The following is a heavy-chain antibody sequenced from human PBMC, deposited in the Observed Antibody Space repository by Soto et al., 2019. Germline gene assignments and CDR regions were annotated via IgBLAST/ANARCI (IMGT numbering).Heavy chain of an antibody. Sequence: ASVKVSCKASGYTFTSYYMHWVRQAPGQGLEWMGIINPSGGSTSYAQKFQGRVTMTRDTSTSTVYMELSSLRSEDTAVYYCARWVLISRVDTAMAHFDYWGQGTLVTV. CDR2: INPSGGST. CDR1: GYTFTSYY. V-gene: IGHV1-46*01. CDR3: ARWVLISRVDTAMAHFDY. J-gene: IGHJ4*02. D-gene: IGHD5-18*01.